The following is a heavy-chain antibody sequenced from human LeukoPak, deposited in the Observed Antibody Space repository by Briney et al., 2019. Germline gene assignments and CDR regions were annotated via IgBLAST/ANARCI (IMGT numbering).Heavy chain of an antibody. Sequence: GGSLRLSCAASGFTFSSYSMNWVRQAPRKGLEWVSSISSSSSYIYYADSVKGRFTISRDNAKNSLYLQMNSLRAEDTAVYYRARAPIAAAGTGYYYMDVWGKGTTVTVSS. V-gene: IGHV3-21*01. CDR3: ARAPIAAAGTGYYYMDV. CDR2: ISSSSSYI. D-gene: IGHD6-13*01. J-gene: IGHJ6*03. CDR1: GFTFSSYS.